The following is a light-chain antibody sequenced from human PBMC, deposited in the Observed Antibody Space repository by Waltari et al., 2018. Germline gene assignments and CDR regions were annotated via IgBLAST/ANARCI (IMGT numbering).Light chain of an antibody. V-gene: IGLV1-40*01. CDR2: GNS. Sequence: QSVLTQPPSVSGALGQRVTISCTGSSPNIGAGHDLHRYQQLPGTAPKLLIYGNSNRPSGVPDRFSGSKSGTSASLAITGLQAEDEADYYCQSYDSSLSGYVFGTGTKVTVL. J-gene: IGLJ1*01. CDR1: SPNIGAGHD. CDR3: QSYDSSLSGYV.